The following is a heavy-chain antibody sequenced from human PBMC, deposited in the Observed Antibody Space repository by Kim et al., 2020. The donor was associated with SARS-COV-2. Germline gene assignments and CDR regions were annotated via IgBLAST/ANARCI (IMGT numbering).Heavy chain of an antibody. D-gene: IGHD1-26*01. J-gene: IGHJ4*02. CDR3: VRGRGSYYFDS. V-gene: IGHV3-48*03. CDR2: R. Sequence: RSYADCVKGRLFISRDTAQSSVYLQLNSLRADDTAVYYCVRGRGSYYFDSWGQGTLVTVSS.